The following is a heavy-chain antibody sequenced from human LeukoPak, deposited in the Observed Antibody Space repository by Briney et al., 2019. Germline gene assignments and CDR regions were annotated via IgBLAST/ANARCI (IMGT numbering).Heavy chain of an antibody. D-gene: IGHD3-3*01. CDR3: ARDRSYYDFWSGYYTGIGY. Sequence: GGSLRLSCAASGFTFSDYVMSWVRQAPGKGLEWVSYISSSGSTIYYADSVKGRFTISRDNAKNSLYLQMNSLRAEDTAVYYCARDRSYYDFWSGYYTGIGYWGQGTLVTVSS. CDR2: ISSSGSTI. J-gene: IGHJ4*02. CDR1: GFTFSDYV. V-gene: IGHV3-11*04.